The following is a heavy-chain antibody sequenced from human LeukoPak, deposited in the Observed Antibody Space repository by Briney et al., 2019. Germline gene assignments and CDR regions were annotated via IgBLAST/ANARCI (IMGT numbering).Heavy chain of an antibody. D-gene: IGHD3-3*01. CDR2: IYYSGST. Sequence: SETLSLTCTVSGGSISSYYWSWIRQPPGKGLEWNGYIYYSGSTNYNPSLKSRVTISVDTSKNQFSLKLSSVTAADTAVYYCARSYDFWSGYYPTSFIPFDYWGQGTLVTVSS. J-gene: IGHJ4*02. CDR3: ARSYDFWSGYYPTSFIPFDY. CDR1: GGSISSYY. V-gene: IGHV4-59*01.